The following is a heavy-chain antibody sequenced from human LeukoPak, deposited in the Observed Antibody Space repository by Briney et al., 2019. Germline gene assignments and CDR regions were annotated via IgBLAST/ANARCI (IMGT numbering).Heavy chain of an antibody. CDR1: GYTFSSYN. V-gene: IGHV1-18*01. CDR2: ISGYNGNT. Sequence: GASVKVSCKASGYTFSSYNVNWVRQAPGQGLEWLGWISGYNGNTNYAQKLQGRVTITADESTSTAYMELSSLRSEDTAVYYCARDDYSNYGYFDYWGQGTLVTVSS. J-gene: IGHJ4*02. CDR3: ARDDYSNYGYFDY. D-gene: IGHD4-11*01.